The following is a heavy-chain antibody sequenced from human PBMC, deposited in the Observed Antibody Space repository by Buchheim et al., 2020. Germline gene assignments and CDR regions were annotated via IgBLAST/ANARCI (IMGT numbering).Heavy chain of an antibody. V-gene: IGHV3-30*18. Sequence: QVQLVESGGGVVQPGRSLRLSCAASGFTFSSYGMHWVRQAPGKGLEWVAVISYDGSNKYYADSVKGRFTISRDNSKNTLYLQMNSLRAEDTAVYYCAKEPTYYYDSSGYFAWILDYWGQGTL. CDR1: GFTFSSYG. CDR2: ISYDGSNK. J-gene: IGHJ4*02. D-gene: IGHD3-22*01. CDR3: AKEPTYYYDSSGYFAWILDY.